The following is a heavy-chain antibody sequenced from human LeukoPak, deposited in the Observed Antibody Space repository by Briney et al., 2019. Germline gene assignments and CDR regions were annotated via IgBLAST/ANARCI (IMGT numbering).Heavy chain of an antibody. J-gene: IGHJ3*02. V-gene: IGHV3-33*06. CDR1: GFTFSTYG. CDR3: VKERGPFDAFDI. CDR2: IWSDGSNK. Sequence: PGGSLRLSCAATGFTFSTYGMHWVRQVPGKGLEWVAVIWSDGSNKFYADSVKGRFTFSRDNSRNTLSLQMNSLRADDTAVYYCVKERGPFDAFDIWGQGTMVTVST.